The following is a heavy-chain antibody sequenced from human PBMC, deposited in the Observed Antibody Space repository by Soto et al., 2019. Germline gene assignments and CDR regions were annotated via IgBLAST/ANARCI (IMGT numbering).Heavy chain of an antibody. V-gene: IGHV3-23*01. CDR2: VSANGDTT. J-gene: IGHJ4*02. CDR3: VKGMGEGYCTGGSCSFDN. Sequence: EVQLMESGGGLVQPGGSLRLSCAASGFSYSRYAMSWVRQAPGKGLEWVSGVSANGDTTNYADSVKGRFTISRDNSKNTVDLQMSSLRPEDAAVYYCVKGMGEGYCTGGSCSFDNWGQGTLVTVSS. CDR1: GFSYSRYA. D-gene: IGHD2-8*02.